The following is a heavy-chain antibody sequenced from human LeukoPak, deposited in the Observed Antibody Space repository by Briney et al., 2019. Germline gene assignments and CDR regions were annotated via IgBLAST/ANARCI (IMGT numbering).Heavy chain of an antibody. CDR2: IWYDGSNK. CDR3: ARGPSYRYCSSTGCSQFWSGLPRDY. D-gene: IGHD2-2*01. CDR1: GFTFSSYG. J-gene: IGHJ4*02. V-gene: IGHV3-33*01. Sequence: GRSLRLSCAASGFTFSSYGMHWVRQAPGKGLEWVAVIWYDGSNKYYADSVKGRFTISRDNSKNTLYLQMNSLRAEDTAVYYCARGPSYRYCSSTGCSQFWSGLPRDYWGQGTLVTVSS.